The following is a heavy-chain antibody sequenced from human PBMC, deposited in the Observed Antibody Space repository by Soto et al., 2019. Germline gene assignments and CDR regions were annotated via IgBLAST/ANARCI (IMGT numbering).Heavy chain of an antibody. CDR1: GDSISNLDYF. J-gene: IGHJ5*01. CDR3: ARGRYCLTGRCFPNWFDS. CDR2: IYKSATT. V-gene: IGHV4-30-4*01. Sequence: SETLSLTYSVSGDSISNLDYFWAWIRQPPGQALEYIGYIYKSATTYYNPSFESRVAISVDTSKSQFSLNVTSVTAADTAVYFCARGRYCLTGRCFPNWFDSWGQGALVTVSS. D-gene: IGHD7-27*01.